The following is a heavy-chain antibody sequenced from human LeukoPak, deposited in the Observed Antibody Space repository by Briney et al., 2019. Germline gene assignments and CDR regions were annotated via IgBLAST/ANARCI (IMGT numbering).Heavy chain of an antibody. CDR1: GFTFSTYH. Sequence: PGGSLRLSCAASGFTFSTYHMNWVRQSPGKGLEWISCISNTGSTIYYADSVKGRFTISRDNARNSLYLQMNSLRDEDTAVYYCARDNGCSTDGLDIWGQGTMVTVSS. V-gene: IGHV3-48*02. CDR3: ARDNGCSTDGLDI. CDR2: ISNTGSTI. D-gene: IGHD2-8*01. J-gene: IGHJ3*02.